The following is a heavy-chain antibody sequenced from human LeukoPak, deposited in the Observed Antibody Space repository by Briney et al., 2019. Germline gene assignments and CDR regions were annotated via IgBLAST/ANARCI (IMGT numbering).Heavy chain of an antibody. J-gene: IGHJ4*02. CDR2: IDNSGT. Sequence: SETLSLICTVSGASVGSGSYHWSWIRQPPGKGLEWIGYIDNSGTNYNPSLKSRVTISADTSKNQFSLKLSSVTAADTAVYYCARGRRGDYWGQGTLVTVSS. D-gene: IGHD3-10*01. V-gene: IGHV4-61*01. CDR3: ARGRRGDY. CDR1: GASVGSGSYH.